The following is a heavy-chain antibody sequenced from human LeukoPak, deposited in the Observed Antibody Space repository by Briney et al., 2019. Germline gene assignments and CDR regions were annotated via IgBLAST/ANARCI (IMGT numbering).Heavy chain of an antibody. CDR1: GYSFTTYW. CDR2: IYPADSDT. V-gene: IGHV5-51*01. Sequence: GESLKISCMGSGYSFTTYWISWVRQMPGKGLEWMGIIYPADSDTKYSPSFQGQVTISVDKSSNTAYLKWSSLQASDTAMYYCARSYDSSGYYVGLDYWGQGTLVTVSS. CDR3: ARSYDSSGYYVGLDY. D-gene: IGHD3-22*01. J-gene: IGHJ4*02.